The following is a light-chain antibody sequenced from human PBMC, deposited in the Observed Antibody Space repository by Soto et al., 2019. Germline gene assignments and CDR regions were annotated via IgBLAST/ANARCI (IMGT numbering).Light chain of an antibody. CDR1: SSNIGTNA. CDR3: AAWDDSLNGYV. CDR2: NNN. V-gene: IGLV1-44*01. J-gene: IGLJ1*01. Sequence: QSALTQPPSASGTPGQRVTISCSGGSSNIGTNAVNWYQQLPGTAPKLLIHNNNQRPSGVPDRFSGSKSGTSASLAISGLQSEDEADYYCAAWDDSLNGYVFGTGTKVTVL.